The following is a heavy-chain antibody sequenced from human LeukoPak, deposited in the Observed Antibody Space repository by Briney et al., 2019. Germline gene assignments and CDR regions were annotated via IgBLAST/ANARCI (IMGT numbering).Heavy chain of an antibody. V-gene: IGHV4-39*01. CDR2: IYYSGSP. Sequence: PSETLSLTCTVSGGSISSSSYYWGWIRQPPGEGLEWIGSIYYSGSPYSNPSLKSRVTISVDTSKNQFSLKLSSVTAADTAVYYCARALYSSSWYYFDYWGQGTLVTVSS. J-gene: IGHJ4*02. CDR3: ARALYSSSWYYFDY. CDR1: GGSISSSSYY. D-gene: IGHD6-13*01.